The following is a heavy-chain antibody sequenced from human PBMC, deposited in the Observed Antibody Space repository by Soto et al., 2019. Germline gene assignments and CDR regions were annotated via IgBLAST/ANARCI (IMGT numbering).Heavy chain of an antibody. CDR2: ISGYNGNT. D-gene: IGHD3-3*02. CDR3: AREPLFGYLEN. J-gene: IGHJ4*02. Sequence: QVQLVQSGGEVKKPGAAVKVSCKTSGYTFTSYAITWVRQAPGQGLEWMGKISGYNGNTDYSEKFQGRVTMTTDTSTSTAYMELRSLRSDDTAVDFCAREPLFGYLENWGQGTLVTVSS. CDR1: GYTFTSYA. V-gene: IGHV1-18*04.